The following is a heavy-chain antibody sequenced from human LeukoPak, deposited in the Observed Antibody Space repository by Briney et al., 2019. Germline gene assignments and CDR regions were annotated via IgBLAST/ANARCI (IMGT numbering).Heavy chain of an antibody. CDR1: GFTFSSFP. Sequence: GGSLRLSCAASGFTFSSFPMSWVRQTPGKGLEWVSIISASGASIYYPASVKGRFTGSRDNSKSTLYLQMNSLRAEDTAIYYCARQNQLLYGWFDPWGQGTLVTVSS. V-gene: IGHV3-23*01. CDR2: ISASGASI. D-gene: IGHD1-26*01. J-gene: IGHJ5*02. CDR3: ARQNQLLYGWFDP.